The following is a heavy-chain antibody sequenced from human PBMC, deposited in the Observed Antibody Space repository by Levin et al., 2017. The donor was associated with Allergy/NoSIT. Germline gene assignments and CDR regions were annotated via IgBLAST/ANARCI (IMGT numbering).Heavy chain of an antibody. CDR3: ARGGGDGSRNDV. V-gene: IGHV3-7*01. J-gene: IGHJ4*01. CDR2: VKQDETEK. Sequence: GGSLRLSCVASEFFFSDFWMTWFRQAPGKGLEWVANVKQDETEKYYVDSVKGRFTVSRDNAKNSLFLQMNSLRAEDTAVYYCARGGGDGSRNDVWGRGTLVTVSS. D-gene: IGHD5-24*01. CDR1: EFFFSDFW.